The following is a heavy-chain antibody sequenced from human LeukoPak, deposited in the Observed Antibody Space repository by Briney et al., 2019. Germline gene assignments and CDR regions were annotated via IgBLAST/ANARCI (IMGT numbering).Heavy chain of an antibody. CDR2: IKQDGSEK. D-gene: IGHD6-19*01. V-gene: IGHV3-7*01. Sequence: GGSLRLSCAASGFTSSNYVMHWVRQAPGKGLEWVANIKQDGSEKYYVDSVKGRFTISRDNAKNSLYLQMNSLRAEDTAVYYCARVGSSGWLYYYYYYYMDVWSKGTTVTVSS. J-gene: IGHJ6*03. CDR3: ARVGSSGWLYYYYYYYMDV. CDR1: GFTSSNYV.